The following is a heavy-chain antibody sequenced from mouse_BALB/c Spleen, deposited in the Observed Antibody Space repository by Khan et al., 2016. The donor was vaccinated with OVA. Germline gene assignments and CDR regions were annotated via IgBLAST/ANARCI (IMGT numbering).Heavy chain of an antibody. Sequence: EVELVESGPDLVKPSQSLSLTCTVSGYTITSYYAWYLLRQFPRNQLELMGYISYSGNTNYNPSLKSRLSITRDTSKNPFFLQFNSVTTEDRARYDCESGCGGYFDDWGQGTTVTVSS. CDR3: ESGCGGYFDD. V-gene: IGHV3-2*02. D-gene: IGHD1-1*02. CDR2: ISYSGNT. CDR1: GYTITSYYA. J-gene: IGHJ2*01.